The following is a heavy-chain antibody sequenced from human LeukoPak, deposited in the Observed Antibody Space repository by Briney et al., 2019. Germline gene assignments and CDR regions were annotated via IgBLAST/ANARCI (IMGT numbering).Heavy chain of an antibody. V-gene: IGHV1-2*02. CDR1: GYTLTELS. CDR2: INPNSGGT. Sequence: ASVKVSCKVSGYTLTELSMHWVRQAPGQGLEWMGWINPNSGGTNYAQKFQGRVTMTRDTSISTAYMELSRLRSDDTAVYYCARGTPGSSGWYIVDYWGQGTLVTVSS. CDR3: ARGTPGSSGWYIVDY. J-gene: IGHJ4*02. D-gene: IGHD6-19*01.